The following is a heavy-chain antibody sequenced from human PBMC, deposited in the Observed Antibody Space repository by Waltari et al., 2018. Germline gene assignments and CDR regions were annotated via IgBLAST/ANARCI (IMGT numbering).Heavy chain of an antibody. Sequence: QVQLQESGPGLVKPSETLSLTWTVSGGSISSYYWSWSRQPPGKGMEWVGYIYYSGRTNDNPSLKSRVTISVDTSKNQFSLKLSSVTAADTAVYYCARDYGDYVFDYWGQGTLVTVSS. D-gene: IGHD4-17*01. CDR1: GGSISSYY. CDR3: ARDYGDYVFDY. V-gene: IGHV4-59*01. J-gene: IGHJ4*02. CDR2: IYYSGRT.